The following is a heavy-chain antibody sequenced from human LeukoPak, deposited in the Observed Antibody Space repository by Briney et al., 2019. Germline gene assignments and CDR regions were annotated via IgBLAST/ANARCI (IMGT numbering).Heavy chain of an antibody. J-gene: IGHJ6*02. CDR2: ISDSGGST. Sequence: PSGSLRLSCAASGFTFSTYIMNWVRQPPAKGLQWVSTISDSGGSTYYADSVKGRFTISIDNSKSTLYLQMTSLTAEDTAVYYSGGYYVMDVWGQGTSVTVSS. V-gene: IGHV3-23*01. CDR3: GGYYVMDV. CDR1: GFTFSTYI.